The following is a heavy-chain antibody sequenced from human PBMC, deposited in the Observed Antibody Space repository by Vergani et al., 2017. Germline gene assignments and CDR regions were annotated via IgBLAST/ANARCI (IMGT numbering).Heavy chain of an antibody. CDR2: ISYDGTQK. CDR3: ATKICGTPGCQIGYFRE. V-gene: IGHV3-30*03. D-gene: IGHD1-1*01. CDR1: GFTSSYYG. Sequence: QVHLVESGGGVVQPGRSLRLFCVVSGFTSSYYGMHWVRQAPGKGLEWVAVISYDGTQKYYADSVKGRFTISRDNSKSTLYLQMNSLRTEDTAVYYCATKICGTPGCQIGYFREWVQGTLVTVSS. J-gene: IGHJ1*01.